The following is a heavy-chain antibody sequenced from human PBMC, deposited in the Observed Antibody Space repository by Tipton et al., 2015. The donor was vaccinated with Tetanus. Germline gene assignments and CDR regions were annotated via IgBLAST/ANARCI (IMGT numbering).Heavy chain of an antibody. D-gene: IGHD3-22*01. Sequence: TLSLTCDVSGGPVSSSNWWSWVRQAPGKGLEWIGEIYYSGTTNYNPSLKSRVTISTDKSKNQVSLRLNSVTAADTAVYFCARDRRDFAYDSRGFYSPLYYFDTGGQGLRVTVSS. V-gene: IGHV4-4*01. CDR3: ARDRRDFAYDSRGFYSPLYYFDT. J-gene: IGHJ4*02. CDR2: IYYSGTT. CDR1: GGPVSSSNW.